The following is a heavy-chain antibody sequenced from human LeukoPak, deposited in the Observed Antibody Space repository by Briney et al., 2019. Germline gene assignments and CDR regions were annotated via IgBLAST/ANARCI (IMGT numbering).Heavy chain of an antibody. CDR3: ARPLRVTMIRGAAFRASSDFDP. D-gene: IGHD3-10*01. CDR2: INPNTGGT. J-gene: IGHJ5*02. CDR1: EYTFTDYY. V-gene: IGHV1-2*02. Sequence: ASVKVSCKASEYTFTDYYMYWVRQAPGQGLEWMGWINPNTGGTKYAQRFQDRVTMTRDTSISTAYMEVSRLRYDDTAVYYCARPLRVTMIRGAAFRASSDFDPWGQGTLVTVSS.